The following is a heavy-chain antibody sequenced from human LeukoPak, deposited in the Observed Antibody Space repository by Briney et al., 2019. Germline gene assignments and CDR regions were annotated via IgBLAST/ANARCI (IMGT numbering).Heavy chain of an antibody. D-gene: IGHD2-15*01. J-gene: IGHJ6*04. Sequence: PGGSLRLSCAASGFTFSSDAMHWVRQAPGKGLEWVAVISYDGSNKYYADSVKGRFTISRDNSKSTLYLQMNSLRAEDTAVYSCAREYCSGGSCYGMDVWGKGTTVTVSS. CDR3: AREYCSGGSCYGMDV. CDR2: ISYDGSNK. CDR1: GFTFSSDA. V-gene: IGHV3-30*04.